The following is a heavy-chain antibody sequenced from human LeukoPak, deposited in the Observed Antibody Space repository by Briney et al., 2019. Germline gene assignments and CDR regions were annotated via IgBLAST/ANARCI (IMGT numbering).Heavy chain of an antibody. CDR2: ISAYNGNT. V-gene: IGHV1-18*04. CDR3: ARRGGKNYGDYLLYYYYMDV. Sequence: GASVKVSCKASGYTFTGYYMHWVRQAPGQGLEWMGWISAYNGNTNYAQKLQGRVTMTTDTSTSTAYMELRSLRSDDTAMYYCARRGGKNYGDYLLYYYYMDVWGKGTTVTVSS. CDR1: GYTFTGYY. D-gene: IGHD4-17*01. J-gene: IGHJ6*03.